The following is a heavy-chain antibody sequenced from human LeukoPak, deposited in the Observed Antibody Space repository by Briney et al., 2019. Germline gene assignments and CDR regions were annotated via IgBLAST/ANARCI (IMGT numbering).Heavy chain of an antibody. CDR3: ARHALVAGRISYYYYYGMDV. CDR1: GYSFTSYW. V-gene: IGHV5-51*01. Sequence: GESLKISCKGSGYSFTSYWIGWVRQMPGKGLEWMGIIYPGVSDTRYSPSFQGQVTISADKSISTAYLQWSSLKASDTAMYYCARHALVAGRISYYYYYGMDVWGQGTTVTVSS. D-gene: IGHD6-19*01. J-gene: IGHJ6*02. CDR2: IYPGVSDT.